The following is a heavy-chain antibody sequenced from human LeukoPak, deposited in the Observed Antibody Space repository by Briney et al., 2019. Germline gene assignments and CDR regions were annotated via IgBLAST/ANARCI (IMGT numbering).Heavy chain of an antibody. J-gene: IGHJ4*02. CDR2: IYYSGDT. CDR1: GGSISRSSYS. D-gene: IGHD3-22*01. CDR3: ASRHYFDNSGYNYRLLDY. V-gene: IGHV4-39*01. Sequence: SETLSLTCTVSGGSISRSSYSWDWIRQPPGKGLEWIGTIYYSGDTHYKPSLKSRVTISVDTSKDQFSLKLTSVTAADTAVYYCASRHYFDNSGYNYRLLDYWGQGILVTVSS.